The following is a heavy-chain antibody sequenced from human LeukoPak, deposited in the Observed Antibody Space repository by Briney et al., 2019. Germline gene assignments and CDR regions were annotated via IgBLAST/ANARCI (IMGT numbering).Heavy chain of an antibody. CDR3: ARDGRSSWPFLDY. CDR2: IWYDGSNK. Sequence: GRSLRLSCAASGFTFSSYGMHWVRQAPGKGLEWVAVIWYDGSNKYYADSVKGRFTISRDNSKNTLYLQMNSLRAEDTAVYYCARDGRSSWPFLDYWGQGTLVTVSS. D-gene: IGHD6-13*01. V-gene: IGHV3-33*01. CDR1: GFTFSSYG. J-gene: IGHJ4*02.